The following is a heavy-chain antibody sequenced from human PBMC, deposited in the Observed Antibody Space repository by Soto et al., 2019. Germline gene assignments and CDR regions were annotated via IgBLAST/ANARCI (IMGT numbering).Heavy chain of an antibody. CDR2: IYSGGST. J-gene: IGHJ3*02. V-gene: IGHV3-66*01. D-gene: IGHD4-17*01. Sequence: EVQLVESGGGLVQPGGSLRLSCAASGFTVSSNYMSWVRQAPGKGLEWVSVIYSGGSTYYADSVKGRFTISRDNSKNTLYLQMNSRRAEDTAVYYCARGPGDYVDDAFDIWGQGPMVPVAS. CDR3: ARGPGDYVDDAFDI. CDR1: GFTVSSNY.